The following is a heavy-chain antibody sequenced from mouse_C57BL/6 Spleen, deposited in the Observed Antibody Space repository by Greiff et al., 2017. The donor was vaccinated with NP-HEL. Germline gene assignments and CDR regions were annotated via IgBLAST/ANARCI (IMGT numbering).Heavy chain of an antibody. D-gene: IGHD2-1*01. Sequence: VHVTQSVAELVRPGASVTLSCTASGFNIKNTYMHWVQPRPEQGLEWIGRIDPANGNTKYAPKFQGKATITADTSSNTAYLQLSSLTSEDTAIYYCAPYGNYGWFAYWGQGTLVTVSA. V-gene: IGHV14-3*01. CDR2: IDPANGNT. CDR1: GFNIKNTY. CDR3: APYGNYGWFAY. J-gene: IGHJ3*01.